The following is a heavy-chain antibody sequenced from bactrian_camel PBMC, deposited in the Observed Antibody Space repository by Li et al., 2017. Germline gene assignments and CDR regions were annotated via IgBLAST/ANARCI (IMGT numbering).Heavy chain of an antibody. CDR3: AAVVGCSTAPWLRDPGQRQGPIY. Sequence: DVQLVESGGGLVQPGGSLRLSCVASGYSRSNYCMGWLRQAPGKEREGVAVLLSDDSTKYADSVKGRFTISRDNAKNTLYLQMNILKPEDTAMYYCAAVVGCSTAPWLRDPGQRQGPIYWGQGTQVTVS. CDR2: LLSDDST. D-gene: IGHD7*01. CDR1: GYSRSNYC. J-gene: IGHJ4*01. V-gene: IGHV3S59*01.